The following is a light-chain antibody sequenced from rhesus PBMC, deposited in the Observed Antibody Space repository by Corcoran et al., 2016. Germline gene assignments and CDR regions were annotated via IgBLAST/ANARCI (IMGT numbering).Light chain of an antibody. J-gene: IGKJ4*01. CDR2: AAS. CDR3: QHYYDNPLT. Sequence: DIQMTQSPSALSASVGDRVTISCRASQNLYSNLAWYQQKPGKAPKLLIYAASGLQNGIPSRFSGSGSGTDFTLTISNLQPEDSAAYYCQHYYDNPLTFGGGTKVELK. CDR1: QNLYSN. V-gene: IGKV1S12*01.